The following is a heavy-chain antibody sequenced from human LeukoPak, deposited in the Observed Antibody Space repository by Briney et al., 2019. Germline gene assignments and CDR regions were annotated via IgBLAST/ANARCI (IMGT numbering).Heavy chain of an antibody. CDR1: GFTFSNAW. CDR2: IKSKTDGGTT. CDR3: TTLPTLEYSSSWYRFDY. Sequence: PGGSLRLSCAASGFTFSNAWMSWVRQAPGKGLEWVGRIKSKTDGGTTDYAAPVKGRFTISRDDSKNTLYLQMNSLKTEDTAVYYCTTLPTLEYSSSWYRFDYWGQGTLVTVSS. J-gene: IGHJ4*02. V-gene: IGHV3-15*01. D-gene: IGHD6-13*01.